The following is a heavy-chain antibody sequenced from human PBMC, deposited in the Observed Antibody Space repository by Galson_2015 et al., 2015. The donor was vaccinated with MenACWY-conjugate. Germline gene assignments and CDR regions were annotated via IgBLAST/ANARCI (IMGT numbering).Heavy chain of an antibody. D-gene: IGHD3-16*01. J-gene: IGHJ4*02. V-gene: IGHV3-21*01. CDR2: ISSSSSYI. CDR1: GFTFSSYS. CDR3: AREGYGYYFDY. Sequence: SLRLSCAASGFTFSSYSMNWVRQAPGKGLEWVSSISSSSSYIYCADSVKGRFTISRDNAKNSLYLQMNSLRAEDTAVYYCAREGYGYYFDYWGQGTLVTVSS.